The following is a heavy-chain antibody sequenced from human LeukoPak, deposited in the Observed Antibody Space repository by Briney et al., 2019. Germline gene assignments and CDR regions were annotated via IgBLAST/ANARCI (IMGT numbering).Heavy chain of an antibody. D-gene: IGHD3-10*01. V-gene: IGHV4-61*02. CDR1: GGSISSGSYY. CDR3: ARGVDYYGV. CDR2: IYTSGST. Sequence: PSETLSLTCTVSGGSISSGSYYWSWIRQPAGKGLEWIGRIYTSGSTNCNPSLKSRVTISVDTSKNQFSLKLSSVTAADTAVYYCARGVDYYGVWGQGTLVTVS. J-gene: IGHJ1*01.